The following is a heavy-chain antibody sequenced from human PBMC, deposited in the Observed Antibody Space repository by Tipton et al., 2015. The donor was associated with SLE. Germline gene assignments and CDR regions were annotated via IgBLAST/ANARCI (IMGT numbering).Heavy chain of an antibody. CDR1: SGSLRSYF. CDR3: ARGRRQRSDAFDV. J-gene: IGHJ3*01. V-gene: IGHV4-34*01. Sequence: TLSLTCAVSSGSLRSYFWHWVRQAPTKGLEWIGEIDPSGGTNYNPSLKSRVSISLEMSKNHFSMTLTSMTAADTAVYSCARGRRQRSDAFDVWGHGALVTVSS. CDR2: IDPSGGT. D-gene: IGHD6-25*01.